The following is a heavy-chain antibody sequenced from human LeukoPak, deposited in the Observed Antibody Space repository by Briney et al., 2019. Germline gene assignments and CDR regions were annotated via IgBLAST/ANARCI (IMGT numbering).Heavy chain of an antibody. Sequence: PGGSLRLSCAASGFTFSSYWMHWVRQAPGKGLEWVSYISSSGDTIYYADSVKGRFTISRDNAKNSLFLQMNSLRVEDTAVYHCARDGLAFDYWGQGTLVTVSS. CDR1: GFTFSSYW. CDR3: ARDGLAFDY. V-gene: IGHV3-48*04. J-gene: IGHJ4*02. CDR2: ISSSGDTI.